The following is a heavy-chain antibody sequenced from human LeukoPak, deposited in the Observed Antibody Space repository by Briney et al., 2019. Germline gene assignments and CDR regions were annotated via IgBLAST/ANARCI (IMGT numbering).Heavy chain of an antibody. D-gene: IGHD3-22*01. CDR1: GFTVSSNY. CDR3: ARGYYYDSSGDRSFDY. CDR2: IYSGGST. V-gene: IGHV3-53*01. J-gene: IGHJ4*02. Sequence: GGSLRLSCAASGFTVSSNYMSWVRQAPGKGLEWVSVIYSGGSTYYADSVKGRFTISRDNSKNTLYLQMNSLRAEDTAVYYCARGYYYDSSGDRSFDYWGQGTLVTVSS.